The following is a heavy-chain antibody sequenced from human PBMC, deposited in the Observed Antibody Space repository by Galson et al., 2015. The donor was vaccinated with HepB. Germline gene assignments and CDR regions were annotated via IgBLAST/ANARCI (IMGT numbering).Heavy chain of an antibody. CDR2: FDPEDGET. D-gene: IGHD1/OR15-1a*01. J-gene: IGHJ3*02. V-gene: IGHV1-24*01. CDR1: GYTLTELS. Sequence: SVKVSCKVSGYTLTELSMHWVRQAPGKGLEWMGGFDPEDGETIYAQKFQGRVTMTEDTSTDTAYMELSSLRSEDTAVYYCATEPPLTGTTSLAFDIWGQGTMVTVSS. CDR3: ATEPPLTGTTSLAFDI.